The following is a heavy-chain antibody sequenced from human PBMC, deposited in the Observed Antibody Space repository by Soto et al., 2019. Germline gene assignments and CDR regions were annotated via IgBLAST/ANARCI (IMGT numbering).Heavy chain of an antibody. CDR2: ISYDGSNK. J-gene: IGHJ4*02. V-gene: IGHV3-30-3*01. Sequence: PGGSLRLSCAASGFTFSSYAMHWVRQAPGKGLEWVAVISYDGSNKYYADSVKGRFTISRDNSKNTLYLQMNSLRAEDTAVYYCARDAPYCSGGSCYWYYFDYWGQGTLVTAPQ. CDR3: ARDAPYCSGGSCYWYYFDY. CDR1: GFTFSSYA. D-gene: IGHD2-15*01.